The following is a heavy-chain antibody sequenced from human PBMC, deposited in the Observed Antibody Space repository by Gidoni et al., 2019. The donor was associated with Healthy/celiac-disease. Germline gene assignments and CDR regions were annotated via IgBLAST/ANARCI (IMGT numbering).Heavy chain of an antibody. CDR2: INHSGST. D-gene: IGHD2-15*01. V-gene: IGHV4-34*01. Sequence: QVQLQQWGAGLLKPSETLSLTCAVYGGSFSGYYWSWIRQPPGKGLEWIGEINHSGSTNYNPSLKSRVTISVDTSKNQFSLKLSSVTAADTAVYYCARGRPNCSGGSCYGGYYYGMDVWGQGTTVTVSS. CDR3: ARGRPNCSGGSCYGGYYYGMDV. J-gene: IGHJ6*02. CDR1: GGSFSGYY.